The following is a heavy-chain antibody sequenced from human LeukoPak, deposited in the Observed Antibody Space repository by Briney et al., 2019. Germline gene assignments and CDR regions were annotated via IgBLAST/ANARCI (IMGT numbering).Heavy chain of an antibody. J-gene: IGHJ4*02. CDR2: ISWNSGSI. D-gene: IGHD3-10*01. Sequence: GGSLRLSCAASGFTFDDYAMHWVRQAPGKGLEWVSGISWNSGSIGYADSVKGRFTISRDNAKNSLYLQMNSLRAEDTAVYYCAKDAITMVRGVITLFDYWGQGTLVTVSS. CDR1: GFTFDDYA. V-gene: IGHV3-9*01. CDR3: AKDAITMVRGVITLFDY.